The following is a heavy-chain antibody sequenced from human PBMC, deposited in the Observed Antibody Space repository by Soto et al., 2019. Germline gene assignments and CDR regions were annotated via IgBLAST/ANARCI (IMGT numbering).Heavy chain of an antibody. J-gene: IGHJ4*02. V-gene: IGHV3-74*01. CDR3: VRGDGDYHDGNGYLGRH. CDR1: GFTFSSYW. Sequence: EVQLVESGGGLVQLGGSLRLSCEASGFTFSSYWMHWVRQAPGQELVWVSRNKSDGSGRYYADSEEGRFTISRDNAQNTLYLQMYSLRAEDTAVYFCVRGDGDYHDGNGYLGRHWGQGTLGTVSS. CDR2: NKSDGSGR. D-gene: IGHD3-22*01.